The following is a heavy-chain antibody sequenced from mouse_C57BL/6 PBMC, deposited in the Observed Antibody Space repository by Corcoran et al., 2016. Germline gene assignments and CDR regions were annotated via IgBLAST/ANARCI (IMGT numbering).Heavy chain of an antibody. CDR1: GYTFTDYY. CDR2: INPNNGGT. V-gene: IGHV1-26*01. CDR3: ATVVDPLAMDY. J-gene: IGHJ4*01. D-gene: IGHD1-1*01. Sequence: EVQLQQSGPELVKPGASVKISCKASGYTFTDYYMNWVKQSHGKSLEWIGDINPNNGGTSYNQKFKGKATLTVDKSSSTAYMELRSLTSEDSAVYYCATVVDPLAMDYWGQGTSVTVSS.